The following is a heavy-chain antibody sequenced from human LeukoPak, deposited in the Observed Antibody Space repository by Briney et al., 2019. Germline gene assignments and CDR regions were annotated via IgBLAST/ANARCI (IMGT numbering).Heavy chain of an antibody. V-gene: IGHV3-30*14. D-gene: IGHD3-9*01. J-gene: IGHJ4*02. CDR2: ISYDGSNK. CDR1: GFTFSSYA. Sequence: GGSLRLSCAASGFTFSSYAMHWVRQAPGKGLEWVAVISYDGSNKYYADSVKGRFTISRDNSKNALYLQMNSLRAEDTAVYYCARGAYDILTGYYNPNYFDYWGQGTLVTVSS. CDR3: ARGAYDILTGYYNPNYFDY.